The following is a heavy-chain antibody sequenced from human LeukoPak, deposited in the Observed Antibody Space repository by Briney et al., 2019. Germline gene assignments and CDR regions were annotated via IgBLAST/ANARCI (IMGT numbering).Heavy chain of an antibody. CDR2: INHSGST. D-gene: IGHD3-22*01. CDR1: GGSFSGYY. J-gene: IGHJ4*02. V-gene: IGHV4-34*01. Sequence: SETLPLTCAVYGGSFSGYYWSWIRQPPGKGLEWIGEINHSGSTNYNPSLKSRVTISVDTSKNQFSLKLSSVTAADTAVYYCARRRVLYYYDSSGYRNLDRFDYWSQGTLVTVSS. CDR3: ARRRVLYYYDSSGYRNLDRFDY.